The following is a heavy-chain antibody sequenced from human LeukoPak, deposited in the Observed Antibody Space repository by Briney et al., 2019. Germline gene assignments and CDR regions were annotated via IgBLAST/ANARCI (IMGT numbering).Heavy chain of an antibody. V-gene: IGHV4-61*08. CDR2: INHSGST. D-gene: IGHD5-12*01. CDR1: GGSISSGDYY. CDR3: AREAPGGEADIVATTLFDY. Sequence: PSQTLSLTCTVSGGSISSGDYYWSWIRQPPGKGLEWIGEINHSGSTNYNPSLKSRVTISVDTSKNQFSLKLSSVTAADTAVYYCAREAPGGEADIVATTLFDYWGQGTLVTVSS. J-gene: IGHJ4*02.